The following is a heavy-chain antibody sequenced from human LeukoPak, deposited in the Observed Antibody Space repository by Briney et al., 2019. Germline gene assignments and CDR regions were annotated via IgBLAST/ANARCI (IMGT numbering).Heavy chain of an antibody. J-gene: IGHJ4*02. Sequence: SETPSLTCTVSGGSISSYYWSWIRQPPGKGLEWIGYIYYSGSTNYNPSLKSRVTISVDTSKNQFSLKLSSVTAADTAVYYCARAGVVVPAPNFDYWGQGTLVTVSS. CDR3: ARAGVVVPAPNFDY. CDR2: IYYSGST. CDR1: GGSISSYY. V-gene: IGHV4-59*01. D-gene: IGHD2-2*01.